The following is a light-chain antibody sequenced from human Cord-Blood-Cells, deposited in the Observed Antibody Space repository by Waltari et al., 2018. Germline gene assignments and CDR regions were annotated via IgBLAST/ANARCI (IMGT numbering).Light chain of an antibody. CDR2: DAS. CDR3: QQYDNLMYT. V-gene: IGKV1-33*01. Sequence: DIQMTQSPSSLSASVGDRVTITCQASQDISNYLNWYQQKPGKAPKLLIYDASNLETGVPSRFSGSGSGTDFTFTISRLQPEDIATYDCQQYDNLMYTFGQGTKLEIK. J-gene: IGKJ2*01. CDR1: QDISNY.